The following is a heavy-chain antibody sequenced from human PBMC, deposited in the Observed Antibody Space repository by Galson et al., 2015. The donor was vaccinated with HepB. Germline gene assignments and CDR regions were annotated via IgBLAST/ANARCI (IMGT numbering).Heavy chain of an antibody. J-gene: IGHJ4*02. Sequence: SLRLSCAASGFTFSDYYMSWIRQAPGKGLEWVSYISSSSSYTNYADSVKGRFTISRDNAKNSLYLQMNSLRAEDTAVYYCARDLGPSGWADYWGQGTLVTVSS. CDR3: ARDLGPSGWADY. CDR2: ISSSSSYT. D-gene: IGHD6-19*01. V-gene: IGHV3-11*06. CDR1: GFTFSDYY.